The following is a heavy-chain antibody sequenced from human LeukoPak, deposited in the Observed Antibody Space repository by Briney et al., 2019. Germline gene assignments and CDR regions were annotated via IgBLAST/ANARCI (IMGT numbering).Heavy chain of an antibody. CDR3: ARGRDGYNLGFDY. CDR1: GVSISGYF. Sequence: NPSETLSLTCTVSGVSISGYFWSWIRQPPEKGLEWIAYIYYSGSTDYSPSLKSRVTISVDTSKNQFSLKLSSVTAADTAVYYCARGRDGYNLGFDYWGQGTLVTVSS. J-gene: IGHJ4*02. CDR2: IYYSGST. D-gene: IGHD5-24*01. V-gene: IGHV4-59*01.